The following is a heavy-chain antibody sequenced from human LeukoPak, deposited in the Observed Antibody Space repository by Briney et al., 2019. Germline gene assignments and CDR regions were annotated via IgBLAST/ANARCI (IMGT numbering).Heavy chain of an antibody. J-gene: IGHJ4*02. V-gene: IGHV1-18*01. CDR2: INTHNGNT. CDR3: ARDTPQHLKRYDY. CDR1: GYNFDKFG. Sequence: ASVKVSCRASGYNFDKFGIAWVRQAPGQGLEWMGWINTHNGNTKYAQQYQGRVTMTTDTSTSTVYMELRSLRSDDTAVYFCARDTPQHLKRYDYWGQGTQVTVSS. D-gene: IGHD6-13*01.